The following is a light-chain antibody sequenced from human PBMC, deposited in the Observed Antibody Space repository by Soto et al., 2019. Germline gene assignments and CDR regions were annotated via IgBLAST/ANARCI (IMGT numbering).Light chain of an antibody. CDR1: QGISSA. CDR2: DAS. J-gene: IGKJ4*01. CDR3: QQFNSYPLT. V-gene: IGKV1-13*02. Sequence: AIPLTQSPSSLSASVGDRVTITCRASQGISSALAWYQQKPGKAPNLLIYDASTLESGVPSRFSGGGSGTDFTLTISSLQPEDFSTYYCQQFNSYPLTFGGGTKVEIK.